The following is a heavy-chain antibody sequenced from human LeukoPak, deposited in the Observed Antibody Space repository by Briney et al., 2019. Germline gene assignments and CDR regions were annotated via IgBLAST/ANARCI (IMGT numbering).Heavy chain of an antibody. J-gene: IGHJ3*02. D-gene: IGHD2-15*01. V-gene: IGHV4-39*01. Sequence: PSETLSLTCTVSGGSISSSSYYWGWIRQPPGKGLEWIGSIYYSGSTYYNPSLKSRVTISVDTSKNQFSLKLSSVTAADTAVYYCARGIAAYLDAFDIWGQGTMVTVSS. CDR1: GGSISSSSYY. CDR3: ARGIAAYLDAFDI. CDR2: IYYSGST.